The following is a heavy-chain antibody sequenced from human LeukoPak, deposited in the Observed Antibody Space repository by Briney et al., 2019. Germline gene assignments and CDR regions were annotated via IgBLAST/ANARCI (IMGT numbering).Heavy chain of an antibody. D-gene: IGHD2-21*02. CDR2: IKGDGSEK. CDR3: ARGMTWSAY. CDR1: GFTFSTYW. J-gene: IGHJ4*02. V-gene: IGHV3-7*04. Sequence: PGGSLRLSCAASGFTFSTYWMLWVRQALGKGLEWVANIKGDGSEKHYVDSVKGRFTISRDNAKSTLYLQMNSLRADDTALYYCARGMTWSAYWGQGTMVAVAS.